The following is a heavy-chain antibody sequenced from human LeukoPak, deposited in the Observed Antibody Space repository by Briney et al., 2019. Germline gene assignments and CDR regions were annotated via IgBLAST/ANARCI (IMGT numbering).Heavy chain of an antibody. CDR3: ASGGYSYGYTMAFDY. Sequence: PSETLSLTCAVYGGSFSGYYWSWIRKPPGKGLEWIGEINHSGSTNYNPSLKSRVTISVDTSKNQFSLKLSSVTAADTAVYYCASGGYSYGYTMAFDYWGQGTLVTVSS. CDR2: INHSGST. J-gene: IGHJ4*02. D-gene: IGHD5-18*01. CDR1: GGSFSGYY. V-gene: IGHV4-34*01.